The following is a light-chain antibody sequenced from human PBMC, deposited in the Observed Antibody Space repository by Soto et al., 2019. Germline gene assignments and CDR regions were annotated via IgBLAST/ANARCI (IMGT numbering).Light chain of an antibody. Sequence: QSVLTQPASVSGSPGQSITISCTGTSSDVGGSWYQQHPGKAPKLMIYDVSIRPSGVSNRFSDSMSGNTASLTISGLHAEDEADCSCNYNQQHSRVVFGGGTKVTVL. J-gene: IGLJ2*01. V-gene: IGLV2-14*03. CDR1: SSDVGG. CDR2: DVS. CDR3: NYNQQHSRVV.